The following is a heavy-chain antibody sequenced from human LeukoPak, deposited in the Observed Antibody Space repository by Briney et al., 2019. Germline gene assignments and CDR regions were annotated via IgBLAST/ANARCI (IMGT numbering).Heavy chain of an antibody. D-gene: IGHD2-2*01. Sequence: PSETLSLTCAVYGGSFSGYYWSWIRQPPGKGLEWIGEINHSGSTNYNPSLKSRVTISVDTSKNQFSLKLSSVTAADTAVYYCARGSRYCSSTSCRFDYWGQGTLVTVSS. CDR3: ARGSRYCSSTSCRFDY. V-gene: IGHV4-34*01. CDR1: GGSFSGYY. J-gene: IGHJ4*02. CDR2: INHSGST.